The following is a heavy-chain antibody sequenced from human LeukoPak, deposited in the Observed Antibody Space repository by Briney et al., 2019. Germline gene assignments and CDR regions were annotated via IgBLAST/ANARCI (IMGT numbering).Heavy chain of an antibody. CDR3: ATMMVAAQITHFDY. CDR1: GYTLTELS. J-gene: IGHJ4*02. CDR2: FDPEDGET. V-gene: IGHV1-24*01. Sequence: ASVKVSCKVSGYTLTELSMHWVRQAPGKGLEWMGGFDPEDGETIYAQKFQGRVTMTEDTSTDTAYMELSSLRSEDTAVYYCATMMVAAQITHFDYWGQGTLVTVSS. D-gene: IGHD2-15*01.